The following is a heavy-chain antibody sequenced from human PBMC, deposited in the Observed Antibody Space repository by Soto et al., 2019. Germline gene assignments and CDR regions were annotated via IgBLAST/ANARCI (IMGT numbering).Heavy chain of an antibody. CDR3: VRGLKWRNLDY. CDR1: GYTFINYF. D-gene: IGHD2-15*01. J-gene: IGHJ4*02. CDR2: INPSSDET. V-gene: IGHV1-2*06. Sequence: GASVKVSCKASGYTFINYFIQWVRQAPGQVLDCMGRINPSSDETTYAQKFQGRVTMTRDTSISTAYMELITLRSGDTAIYYCVRGLKWRNLDYWGQGTPVTVS.